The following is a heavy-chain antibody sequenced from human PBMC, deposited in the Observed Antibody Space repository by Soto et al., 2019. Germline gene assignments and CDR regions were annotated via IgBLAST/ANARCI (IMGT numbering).Heavy chain of an antibody. CDR2: INPGESDI. CDR1: GYNFLTYL. V-gene: IGHV5-51*01. J-gene: IGHJ4*02. Sequence: GESLKISCRVSGYNFLTYLIGWVRQMPGKGLEWMGIINPGESDIRYSPSFQGQVTISADKSITTAYLQWSSLKASDIATYYCVRLIPAHCGNGVCYHYYYHWGQGALVTVSS. CDR3: VRLIPAHCGNGVCYHYYYH. D-gene: IGHD2-8*01.